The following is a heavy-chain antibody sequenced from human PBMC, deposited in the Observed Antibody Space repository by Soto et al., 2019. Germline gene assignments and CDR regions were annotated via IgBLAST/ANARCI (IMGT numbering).Heavy chain of an antibody. Sequence: QVQLVQSGAEVKRPGSSVKVSCKASGDTFNFYSINWVRQAPGVGLEWMGRVNPIVSMSNYAQKFQGRVTMTADKSTNTAYMELSSVRSEDTAIYNCASSYGSGYRAFDYWGQGALVTVSS. CDR3: ASSYGSGYRAFDY. V-gene: IGHV1-69*02. D-gene: IGHD3-10*01. CDR2: VNPIVSMS. CDR1: GDTFNFYS. J-gene: IGHJ4*02.